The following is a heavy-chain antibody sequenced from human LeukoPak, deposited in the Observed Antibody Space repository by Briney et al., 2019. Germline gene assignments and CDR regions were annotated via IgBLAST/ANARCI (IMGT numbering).Heavy chain of an antibody. CDR1: GFTFSSYS. CDR2: ISSSGSTI. Sequence: PGGSLRLSCAASGFTFSSYSMNWVRQAPGKGLEWVSSISSSGSTIYYADSVKGRFTISRDNAKNSLYLQMNSLRAEDTAVYYCARIYANWFDPWGQGTLVTVSS. CDR3: ARIYANWFDP. D-gene: IGHD2-2*02. J-gene: IGHJ5*02. V-gene: IGHV3-48*04.